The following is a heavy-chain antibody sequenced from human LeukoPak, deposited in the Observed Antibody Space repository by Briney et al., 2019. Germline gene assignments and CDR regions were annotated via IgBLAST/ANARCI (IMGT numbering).Heavy chain of an antibody. CDR3: AREDGVWAYYMDV. Sequence: ASVQVSCKASGYTFTSYYMHWVRQAPGQGLEWMGIINPSGGSTSYAQKFQGRVTMTRDMSTSTVYMELSSLRSEDTAVYYCAREDGVWAYYMDVWGKGTTVTVSS. CDR1: GYTFTSYY. V-gene: IGHV1-46*01. D-gene: IGHD6-6*01. J-gene: IGHJ6*03. CDR2: INPSGGST.